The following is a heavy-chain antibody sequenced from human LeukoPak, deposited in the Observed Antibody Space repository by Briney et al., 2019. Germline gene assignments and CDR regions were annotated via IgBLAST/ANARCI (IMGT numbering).Heavy chain of an antibody. J-gene: IGHJ5*02. CDR2: IYYSGST. D-gene: IGHD3-3*01. CDR1: GGSISSSSYY. V-gene: IGHV4-39*07. CDR3: ARDRGRRYDFWSGYHNWFDP. Sequence: PSETLSLTCTVTGGSISSSSYYWGWIRQPPGKGLEWIGSIYYSGSTYYNPSLKSRVTISVDTSKNQFSLKLSSVTAADTAVYYCARDRGRRYDFWSGYHNWFDPWGQGTLVTVSS.